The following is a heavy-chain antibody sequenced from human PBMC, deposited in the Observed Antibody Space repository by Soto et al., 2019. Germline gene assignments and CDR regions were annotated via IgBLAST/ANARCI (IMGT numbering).Heavy chain of an antibody. CDR3: ERDNWNDRRFDY. Sequence: GGSLRLSCAASGFSFSTFAMTWVRQAPGKGLGWVSYISSSGSTIYYADSVKGRFTISRDNAKNSLYLQMNSLRAEDTAVYYCERDNWNDRRFDYWGQRTLVTVSS. CDR2: ISSSGSTI. J-gene: IGHJ4*02. V-gene: IGHV3-48*03. CDR1: GFSFSTFA. D-gene: IGHD1-20*01.